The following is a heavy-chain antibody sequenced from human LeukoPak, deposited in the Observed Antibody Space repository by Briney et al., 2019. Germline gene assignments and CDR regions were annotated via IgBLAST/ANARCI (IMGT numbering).Heavy chain of an antibody. V-gene: IGHV1-3*01. CDR3: ARGPLPRRYFDL. CDR2: INAGNGST. J-gene: IGHJ2*01. Sequence: ASVKVSCKASGYTFTSYAMHWVRQAPGQRLEWMGWINAGNGSTKYSQKFQGRVTITRDTSASTAYMELSSLRSEDTAVYYCARGPLPRRYFDLWGRGTLVTVSS. CDR1: GYTFTSYA.